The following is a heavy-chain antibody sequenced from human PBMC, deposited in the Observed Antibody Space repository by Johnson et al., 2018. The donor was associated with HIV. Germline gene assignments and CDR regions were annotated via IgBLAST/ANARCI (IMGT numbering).Heavy chain of an antibody. Sequence: VQLVESGGGVVQPGRSLRLSCAASGFTFDDYGMSWVRQAPGKGLEWVSGINWNGGSTGYADSVKGRFTISRDNSKNTMYLQMNSLRAEDTALYYCAKADDVLTGYYKGFDAFDLWGQGTMVTVS. D-gene: IGHD3-9*01. V-gene: IGHV3-20*04. CDR1: GFTFDDYG. CDR2: INWNGGST. J-gene: IGHJ3*01. CDR3: AKADDVLTGYYKGFDAFDL.